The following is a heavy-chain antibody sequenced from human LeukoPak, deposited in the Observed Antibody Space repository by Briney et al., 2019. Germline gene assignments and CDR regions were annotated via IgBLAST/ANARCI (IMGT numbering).Heavy chain of an antibody. CDR1: GGSISSSNW. Sequence: SETLSLTCAVSGGSISSSNWWSWVRQPPGKGLEWIGYIYHSGSTYYNPSLKSRVTISVDTSKNQFSLKLNSVTAADTAVYYCARHYGPWGQGTLVTVSS. CDR2: IYHSGST. J-gene: IGHJ5*02. D-gene: IGHD3-16*01. CDR3: ARHYGP. V-gene: IGHV4-4*02.